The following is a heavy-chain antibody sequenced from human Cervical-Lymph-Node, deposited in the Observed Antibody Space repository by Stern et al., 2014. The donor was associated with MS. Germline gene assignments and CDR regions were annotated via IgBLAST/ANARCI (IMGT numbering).Heavy chain of an antibody. CDR3: ARSPPYYEFWNDYYYFDY. J-gene: IGHJ4*02. V-gene: IGHV2-70*04. D-gene: IGHD3-3*01. CDR1: GFSLSTSGMR. Sequence: HVTLKESGPALVKPTQTLTLTCTFSGFSLSTSGMRVSWIRQPPGKALEWLARIYLDDDKFYSTSLKTRLTISKDTSKNQVVLTMTNMDPVDTATYYCARSPPYYEFWNDYYYFDYWGQGTLVAVSS. CDR2: IYLDDDK.